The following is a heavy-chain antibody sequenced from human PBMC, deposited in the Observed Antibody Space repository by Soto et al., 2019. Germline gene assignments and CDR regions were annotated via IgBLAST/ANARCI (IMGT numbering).Heavy chain of an antibody. CDR3: ARDSAEPGESDRFDQ. J-gene: IGHJ5*02. D-gene: IGHD3-10*01. V-gene: IGHV4-4*02. CDR1: GDSIKSNVW. Sequence: QVQLQESGPRQVSPSGTLSLICNVYGDSIKSNVWWSWVRKRPGKGLAWIGEVFHKGITDYNPSFASRVTMSVDKSRNQVSLLTTYLPASDTAKYYCARDSAEPGESDRFDQWGQRIMVAVSS. CDR2: VFHKGIT.